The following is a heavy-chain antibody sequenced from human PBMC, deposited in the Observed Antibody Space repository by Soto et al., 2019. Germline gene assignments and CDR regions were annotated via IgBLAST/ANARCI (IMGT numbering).Heavy chain of an antibody. Sequence: SVKVSCKASGGTFSSYAISLVRQAPGQGLEWMGGIIPIFGTANYAQKFQGRVTITADESISTAYMELSSLRSDDTAVYYCARGRGWRDHWGQGTLVTVSS. CDR2: IIPIFGTA. J-gene: IGHJ4*02. CDR3: ARGRGWRDH. V-gene: IGHV1-69*13. D-gene: IGHD6-19*01. CDR1: GGTFSSYA.